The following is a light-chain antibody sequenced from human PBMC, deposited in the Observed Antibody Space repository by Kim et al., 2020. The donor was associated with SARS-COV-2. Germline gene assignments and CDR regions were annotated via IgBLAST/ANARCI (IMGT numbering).Light chain of an antibody. CDR3: TPRATTDHMV. J-gene: IGLJ2*01. Sequence: SELTQDPAVSVAFGQTVRITCQGDSLRRYYATWYQQKPGQAPILFIYGKNNRPSGIPDRFSGSSSGNTASLTITGTQADDEADVYCTPRATTDHMVFGG. V-gene: IGLV3-19*01. CDR2: GKN. CDR1: SLRRYY.